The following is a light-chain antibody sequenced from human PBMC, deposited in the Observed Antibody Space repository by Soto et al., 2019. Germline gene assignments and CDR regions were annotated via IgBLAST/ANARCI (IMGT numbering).Light chain of an antibody. Sequence: EIVLTQFPATLSVFPGERATLSCRATETVSTNLAWFQRKAGQPPRLLIYGSSTRATGVPDRFSGSGSGTEFALIISSLQSEDVAVYYCQQYSNWPPAITFGQGTRMEIK. CDR1: ETVSTN. J-gene: IGKJ5*01. CDR2: GSS. CDR3: QQYSNWPPAIT. V-gene: IGKV3-15*01.